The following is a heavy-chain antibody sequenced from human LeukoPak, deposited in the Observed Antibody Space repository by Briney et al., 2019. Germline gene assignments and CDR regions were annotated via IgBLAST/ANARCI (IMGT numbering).Heavy chain of an antibody. CDR2: VSGSGDRM. CDR3: AKAAAAPGFDF. Sequence: GGSLRLSCAASGFTFTSYSMNWVRQAPGKGLEWVATVSGSGDRMYHADSVKGRFTISRDNSKNTIYLQMNSLRAEDTALYYCAKAAAAPGFDFWGQGTLVTVSS. V-gene: IGHV3-23*01. D-gene: IGHD6-13*01. J-gene: IGHJ4*02. CDR1: GFTFTSYS.